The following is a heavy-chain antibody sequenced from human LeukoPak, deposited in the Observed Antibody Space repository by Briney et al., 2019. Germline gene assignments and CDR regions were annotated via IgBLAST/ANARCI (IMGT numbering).Heavy chain of an antibody. CDR2: IFYSGST. Sequence: PSETLSLTCTVSGGSISSYYWSWIRQPPGKGLEWIGYIFYSGSTKYNPSLKSRVTISIDTSKTHFSLNLSSVTAADTAVYYCARHGQLAYWYFDLWGRGTLVTVSS. V-gene: IGHV4-59*08. D-gene: IGHD1-1*01. CDR3: ARHGQLAYWYFDL. J-gene: IGHJ2*01. CDR1: GGSISSYY.